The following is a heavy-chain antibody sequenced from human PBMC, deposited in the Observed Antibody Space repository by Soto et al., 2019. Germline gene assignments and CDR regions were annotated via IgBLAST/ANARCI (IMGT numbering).Heavy chain of an antibody. CDR1: GYTFTSYY. Sequence: GASVKVSCKASGYTFTSYYMHWVRQAPGQGLEWMGIINPSGGSTSYAQKFQGRVTMTRDTSTSTAYMELSSLRSEDTAVYYCAREKYNWNYYYYGMDVWGQGTTVTVSS. D-gene: IGHD1-20*01. V-gene: IGHV1-46*01. CDR3: AREKYNWNYYYYGMDV. J-gene: IGHJ6*02. CDR2: INPSGGST.